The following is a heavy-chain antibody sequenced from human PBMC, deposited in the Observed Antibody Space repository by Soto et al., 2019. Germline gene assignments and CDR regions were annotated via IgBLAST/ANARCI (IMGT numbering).Heavy chain of an antibody. D-gene: IGHD6-19*01. J-gene: IGHJ4*02. CDR1: GFTFSAYW. CDR3: VGSRGWLFDY. V-gene: IGHV3-7*05. CDR2: IKQDGSEK. Sequence: EVHLVESGGDLVQPGGSLRLSCAASGFTFSAYWMQWVRQAPGKGLEWVAIIKQDGSEKYDVDSVTGRSTISRHNAKNSLYLQMRSLRAEDTPMYYCVGSRGWLFDYWGQGTLVTVSS.